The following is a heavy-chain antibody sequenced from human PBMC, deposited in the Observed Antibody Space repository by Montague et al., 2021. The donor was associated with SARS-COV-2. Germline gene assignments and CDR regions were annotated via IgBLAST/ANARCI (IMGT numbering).Heavy chain of an antibody. CDR3: ARRGYTHNRLDDAFDI. V-gene: IGHV4-39*01. CDR1: HGSISSSLSY. CDR2: IYRSGYT. J-gene: IGHJ3*02. D-gene: IGHD5-12*01. Sequence: SETLSLTCTVSHGSISSSLSYRGWIRQPPGKGTEWIGSIYRSGYTFYSPSLKSRITTSVETSKNQFSLNLASVTATDTAVYYCARRGYTHNRLDDAFDIWGQGTMVTVSS.